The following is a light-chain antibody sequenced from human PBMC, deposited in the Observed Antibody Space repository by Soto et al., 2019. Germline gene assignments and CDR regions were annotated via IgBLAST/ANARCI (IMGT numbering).Light chain of an antibody. V-gene: IGKV2-28*01. CDR3: MQALQAPLT. J-gene: IGKJ4*01. CDR2: LGS. Sequence: DIVMTQFPLSLPVTPGEPASISCRSSQSLLHSKGYNYLDWYLQKPGQSPQLLIYLGSNRASGVSDRFSGSGSGTDFTLKISRVEAEDVGVYYCMQALQAPLTFGGGTKVEIK. CDR1: QSLLHSKGYNY.